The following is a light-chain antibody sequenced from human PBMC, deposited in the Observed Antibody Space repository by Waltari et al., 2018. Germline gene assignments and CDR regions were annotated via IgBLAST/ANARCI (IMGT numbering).Light chain of an antibody. J-gene: IGLJ3*02. CDR2: DTS. Sequence: QAVVTQEPSLTVSPGGTVTLTCGSSTGAVTSGHYPSWFQQKPGQAPRTLISDTSNKHSWTPARFSGSLLGGKAALTLSGAQPEDEAEYYCLLSYSGLWVFGGGTKVTVL. V-gene: IGLV7-46*01. CDR1: TGAVTSGHY. CDR3: LLSYSGLWV.